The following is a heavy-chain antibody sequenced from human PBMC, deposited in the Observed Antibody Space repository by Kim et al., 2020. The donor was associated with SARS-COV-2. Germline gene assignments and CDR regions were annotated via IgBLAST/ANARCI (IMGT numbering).Heavy chain of an antibody. V-gene: IGHV1-69*13. CDR2: IIPIFGTT. D-gene: IGHD6-19*01. CDR1: GGTFSSYA. Sequence: SVKVSCKASGGTFSSYAISWVRQAPGQGLEWMGGIIPIFGTTNYAQKFQGRVTITADESTSTAYMGLSSLRSEDTAVYYCATSIAVAGRVPFDYWGQGTLVTVSS. J-gene: IGHJ4*02. CDR3: ATSIAVAGRVPFDY.